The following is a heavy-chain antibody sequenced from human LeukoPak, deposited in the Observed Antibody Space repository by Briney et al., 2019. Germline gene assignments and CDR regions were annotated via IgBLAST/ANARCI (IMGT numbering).Heavy chain of an antibody. J-gene: IGHJ4*02. Sequence: QAGGSLRLSCAASGFTFSSYAMSWVRQAPGKGLEWVSAISGSGGSTYYADSVKGRFTISRDNSKNTLYLQMNSLRAEDTAVYYCAKLPGIAAAGGHHPPYYFDYWGQGTLVTVSS. CDR1: GFTFSSYA. CDR3: AKLPGIAAAGGHHPPYYFDY. D-gene: IGHD6-13*01. V-gene: IGHV3-23*01. CDR2: ISGSGGST.